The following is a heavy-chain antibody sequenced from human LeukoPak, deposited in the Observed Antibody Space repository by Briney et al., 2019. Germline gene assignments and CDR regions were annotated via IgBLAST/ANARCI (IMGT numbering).Heavy chain of an antibody. CDR1: GYTFTSYG. CDR2: ISAYNGNT. Sequence: ASVKVSCKASGYTFTSYGISWVRQAPGQGLEWMGRISAYNGNTNYAQKLQGRVTMTTDTSTSTAYMELRSLRSDDTAVYYCARAPPEGQWLVLIDYWGQGTLVTVSS. V-gene: IGHV1-18*01. D-gene: IGHD6-19*01. CDR3: ARAPPEGQWLVLIDY. J-gene: IGHJ4*02.